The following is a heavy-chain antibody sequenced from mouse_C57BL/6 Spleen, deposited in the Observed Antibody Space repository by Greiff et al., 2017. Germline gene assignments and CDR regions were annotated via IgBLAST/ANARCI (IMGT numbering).Heavy chain of an antibody. CDR1: GYTFTDYN. CDR3: ARINWDVAY. D-gene: IGHD4-1*01. V-gene: IGHV1-18*01. Sequence: EVQLQQSGPELVKPGASVKIPCKASGYTFTDYNMDWVKQSHGKSLEWIGDINPNNGGTIYNQKFKGKATLTVDKSSSTAYMELRSLTSEDTAVYYCARINWDVAYWGQGTLVTVSA. CDR2: INPNNGGT. J-gene: IGHJ3*01.